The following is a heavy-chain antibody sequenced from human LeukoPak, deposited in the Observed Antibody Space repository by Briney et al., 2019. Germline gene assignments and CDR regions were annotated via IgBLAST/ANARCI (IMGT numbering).Heavy chain of an antibody. Sequence: ASVKVSCKASGYTFTSYDINWVRQATGQGLEWMGWMNPNSGNTGYAQKFRGRVTMTRNTSISTAYMELSSLRSEDTAVYYCARGITVVNWFDPWGQGTLVTVSS. CDR3: ARGITVVNWFDP. CDR1: GYTFTSYD. D-gene: IGHD2-21*01. V-gene: IGHV1-8*01. CDR2: MNPNSGNT. J-gene: IGHJ5*02.